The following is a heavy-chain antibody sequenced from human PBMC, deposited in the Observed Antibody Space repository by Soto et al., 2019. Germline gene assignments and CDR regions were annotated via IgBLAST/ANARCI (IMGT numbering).Heavy chain of an antibody. V-gene: IGHV3-7*01. CDR2: INRDGSER. CDR1: VFTFIIYW. J-gene: IGHJ5*01. CDR3: ARDPIRGDGYVFDS. Sequence: PGWSLRLSCESYVFTFIIYWMGWVRQAPGKGLEWVANINRDGSERYYVDSVKGRFTISRDNAKNSVYLQMNSLRAEDSAVYYCARDPIRGDGYVFDSWGQGALVTVSS. D-gene: IGHD5-12*01.